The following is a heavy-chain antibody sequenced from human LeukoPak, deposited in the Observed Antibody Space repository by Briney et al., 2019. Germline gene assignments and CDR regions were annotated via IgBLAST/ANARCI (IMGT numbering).Heavy chain of an antibody. J-gene: IGHJ4*02. Sequence: GGSLRLSCAASGFTVSSNYMSWVRQAPGKGLEWVSVIYSGGSTYYADSVKSRFTISRDNSKNALYLQMNSLRAEDTAVYYCATTLFCSSTSCPKTDYWGQGTLVTVSS. CDR1: GFTVSSNY. D-gene: IGHD2-2*01. CDR2: IYSGGST. V-gene: IGHV3-53*01. CDR3: ATTLFCSSTSCPKTDY.